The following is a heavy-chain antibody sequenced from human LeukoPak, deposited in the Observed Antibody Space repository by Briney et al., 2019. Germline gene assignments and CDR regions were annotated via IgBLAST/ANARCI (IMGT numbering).Heavy chain of an antibody. CDR3: ASGGYYYDSSGYYFDY. D-gene: IGHD3-22*01. V-gene: IGHV1-69*13. CDR1: GGTFSSYA. Sequence: SVKASCKASGGTFSSYAISWVRQAPGQGLEWMGGIIPIFGTANYAQKFQGRVTITADESTSTAYMELSSLRSEDTAVYYCASGGYYYDSSGYYFDYWGQGTLVTVSS. J-gene: IGHJ4*02. CDR2: IIPIFGTA.